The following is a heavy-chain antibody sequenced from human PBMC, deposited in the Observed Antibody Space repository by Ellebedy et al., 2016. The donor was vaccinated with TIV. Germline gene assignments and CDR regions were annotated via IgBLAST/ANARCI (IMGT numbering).Heavy chain of an antibody. D-gene: IGHD2-15*01. CDR2: IKTDGSYT. CDR1: GFTFSTSW. V-gene: IGHV3-74*01. Sequence: PGGSLRLSCVASGFTFSTSWMHWVRQASGKGRVWVSRIKTDGSYTTYADSVKGRFTISRDNAKNTLYLQMNSLGAEDTAVYYCAAKGSGYFNLWGRGTLVTVSS. J-gene: IGHJ2*01. CDR3: AAKGSGYFNL.